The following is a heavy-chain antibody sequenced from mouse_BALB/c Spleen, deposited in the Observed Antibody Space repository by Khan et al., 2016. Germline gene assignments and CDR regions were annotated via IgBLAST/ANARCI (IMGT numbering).Heavy chain of an antibody. Sequence: QIQLVQSGPELKKPGETVKISCKASGYTFTNYGMNWVKQAPGKGLKWMGWMNTYTGEPTYADDFKGRFAFSLKTSARTAYLQINNLKNEDTATYFSARDYDYGGDWYFDVWGAGTTVTVSS. CDR2: MNTYTGEP. CDR3: ARDYDYGGDWYFDV. D-gene: IGHD2-4*01. CDR1: GYTFTNYG. V-gene: IGHV9-3-1*01. J-gene: IGHJ1*01.